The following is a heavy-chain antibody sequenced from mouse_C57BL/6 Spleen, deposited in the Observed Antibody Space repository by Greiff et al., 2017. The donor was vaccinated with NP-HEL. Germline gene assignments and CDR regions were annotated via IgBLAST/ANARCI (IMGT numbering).Heavy chain of an antibody. V-gene: IGHV5-17*01. CDR2: ISSGSSTI. J-gene: IGHJ3*01. Sequence: DVMLVESGGGLVKPGGSLKLSCAASGFTFSDYGMHWVRQAPEKGLEWVAYISSGSSTIYYADTVKGRFTISRDNAKNTLFLQMTSLRSEDTALYYCARPTGSEAWFAYWGQRTLVTVSA. CDR3: ARPTGSEAWFAY. D-gene: IGHD4-1*02. CDR1: GFTFSDYG.